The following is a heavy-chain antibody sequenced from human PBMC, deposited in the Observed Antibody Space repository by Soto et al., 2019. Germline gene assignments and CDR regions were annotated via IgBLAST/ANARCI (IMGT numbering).Heavy chain of an antibody. V-gene: IGHV1-8*02. CDR2: MNPNSGNT. CDR3: ARDKVVGATGN. D-gene: IGHD1-1*01. CDR1: GYTFTSYD. J-gene: IGHJ4*02. Sequence: QVQLVQSGAEVKKPGASVKVSCKASGYTFTSYDISWVRQAPGQGLEWMGWMNPNSGNTIYAQKFQGRVTMTRNTTISSAYMELSSLRSEYTVLYYCARDKVVGATGNWGQGNLVTVSS.